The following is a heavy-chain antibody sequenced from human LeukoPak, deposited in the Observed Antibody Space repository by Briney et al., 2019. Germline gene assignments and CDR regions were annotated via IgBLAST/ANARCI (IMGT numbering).Heavy chain of an antibody. CDR3: ARQADYYYYYMDV. V-gene: IGHV4-39*01. CDR1: GGSISSSSYY. J-gene: IGHJ6*03. Sequence: KSSETLSLTCTVSGGSISSSSYYWGWIRQPPGKGLEWIGSIYYSGSTYYNPSLKSRVTISVDTSKNQFSLKLSSVTAADTAVYYCARQADYYYYYMDVWGKGTTVTISS. CDR2: IYYSGST.